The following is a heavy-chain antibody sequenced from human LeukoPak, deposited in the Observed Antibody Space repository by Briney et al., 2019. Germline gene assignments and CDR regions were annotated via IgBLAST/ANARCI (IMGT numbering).Heavy chain of an antibody. V-gene: IGHV4-30-4*08. CDR3: ARGTIFGVGNAFDI. CDR2: IYYSGST. D-gene: IGHD3-3*01. Sequence: SQTLSLTCTVSGGSISSGDYYWSWIRQPPGKGLEWIGYIYYSGSTYYNPSLKSRVTISVDTSKNQFSLKLSSVTAADTAVYYCARGTIFGVGNAFDIWGQGTVVTVSS. J-gene: IGHJ3*02. CDR1: GGSISSGDYY.